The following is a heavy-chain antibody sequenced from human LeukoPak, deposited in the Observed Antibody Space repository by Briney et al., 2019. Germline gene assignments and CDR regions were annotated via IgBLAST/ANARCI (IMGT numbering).Heavy chain of an antibody. CDR2: IYTSGST. CDR3: ARELEYYHSSNYYDAFDI. Sequence: SETLSLTCTVSGGSISSGSYYWSWIRQPAGKGLEWIGRIYTSGSTNYNPSLTSRVTISVDTSKKQFSLKLSSVTAADTAVYYCARELEYYHSSNYYDAFDICGQGTMVTVSS. CDR1: GGSISSGSYY. D-gene: IGHD3-22*01. J-gene: IGHJ3*02. V-gene: IGHV4-61*02.